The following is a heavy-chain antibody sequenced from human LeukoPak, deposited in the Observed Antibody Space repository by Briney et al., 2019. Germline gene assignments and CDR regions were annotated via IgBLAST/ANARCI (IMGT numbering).Heavy chain of an antibody. CDR2: INHSGST. Sequence: KPSETLSLTCAVYGGSFSGYYWSWIRQPPGKGLEWIGEINHSGSTNYNLSLKSRVTISVDTSKNQFSLKLSSVTAADTAVYYCARGWSVFDYWGQGTLVTVSS. J-gene: IGHJ4*02. V-gene: IGHV4-34*01. CDR3: ARGWSVFDY. D-gene: IGHD2-8*02. CDR1: GGSFSGYY.